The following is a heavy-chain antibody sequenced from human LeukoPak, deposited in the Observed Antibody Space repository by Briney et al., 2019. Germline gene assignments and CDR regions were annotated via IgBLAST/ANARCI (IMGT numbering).Heavy chain of an antibody. Sequence: ASVKVSCKTSGYSFTDSYMHWVRQAPGQGLEWMGWINPNSGGTSFAQKFQGRVTMTRDTSITTVYMEVSWLTSDDTAIYYCARADRLHGGPYLIGPWGQGTLVTVSS. J-gene: IGHJ5*02. CDR3: ARADRLHGGPYLIGP. V-gene: IGHV1-2*02. CDR2: INPNSGGT. D-gene: IGHD2-21*01. CDR1: GYSFTDSY.